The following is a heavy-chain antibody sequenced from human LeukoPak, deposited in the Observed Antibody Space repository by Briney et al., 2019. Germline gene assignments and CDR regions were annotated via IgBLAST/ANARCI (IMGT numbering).Heavy chain of an antibody. CDR3: ARAGYYYDSSGYSDFDY. J-gene: IGHJ4*02. V-gene: IGHV1-69*05. Sequence: SVKVSCKASGSTFSSYAISWVRQAPGQGLEWMGGIIPIFGTANYAQKFQVRFTMTRDTSISTAYMELSRLRSDDTAVYYCARAGYYYDSSGYSDFDYWGQGTLVTVSS. CDR1: GSTFSSYA. CDR2: IIPIFGTA. D-gene: IGHD3-22*01.